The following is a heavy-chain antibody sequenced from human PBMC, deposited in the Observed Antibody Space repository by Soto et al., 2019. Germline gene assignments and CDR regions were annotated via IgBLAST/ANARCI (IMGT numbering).Heavy chain of an antibody. Sequence: SQTLSLTCAISGDSVSNNSAAWNWIRQSPSRGLEWLGRTYYRSKWYNEYAISVKGRITINADTSKNQFSLQLTSVTPEDTAVYYCAGRTTTTMISTDVWGKGTTVTVSS. CDR2: TYYRSKWYN. D-gene: IGHD4-17*01. CDR3: AGRTTTTMISTDV. V-gene: IGHV6-1*01. J-gene: IGHJ6*04. CDR1: GDSVSNNSAA.